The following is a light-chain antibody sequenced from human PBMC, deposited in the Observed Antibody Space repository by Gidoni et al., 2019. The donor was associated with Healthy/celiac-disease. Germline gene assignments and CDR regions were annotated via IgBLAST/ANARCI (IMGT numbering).Light chain of an antibody. CDR2: RNN. CDR1: SSNIEIKY. J-gene: IGLJ2*01. V-gene: IGLV1-47*01. Sequence: QSVLTQPPSASGTPGQSVTISCSGSSSNIEIKYVSWYQQLPGTAPKLIIYRNNQRPSGVPDRFSGSKSGTSASLAIRGLRSEDEADYYCAAWDDSLSGRHVVFGGGTKLTVL. CDR3: AAWDDSLSGRHVV.